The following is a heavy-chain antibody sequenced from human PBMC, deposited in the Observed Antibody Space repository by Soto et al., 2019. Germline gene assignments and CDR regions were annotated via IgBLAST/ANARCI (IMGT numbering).Heavy chain of an antibody. CDR1: GYIFISYW. V-gene: IGHV5-51*01. CDR3: ARLLYDSSGYYYYHYGMEV. J-gene: IGHJ6*02. Sequence: PGESLKIACNGSGYIFISYWIGWERQMRGKGLEWIGIIYTGDSDTRYSPSFQGQVTISADKSISTAYMQLSSLKASDTAMYYCARLLYDSSGYYYYHYGMEVWGQGNTVTVSS. CDR2: IYTGDSDT. D-gene: IGHD3-22*01.